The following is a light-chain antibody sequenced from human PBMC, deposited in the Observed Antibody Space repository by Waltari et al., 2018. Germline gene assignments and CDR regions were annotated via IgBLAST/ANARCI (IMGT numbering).Light chain of an antibody. CDR2: GNN. V-gene: IGLV1-40*01. CDR3: QSYGSDWV. CDR1: SSNIGAGYA. Sequence: QSVLTQPPSVSGAPGQRVTIPCTGSSSNIGAGYAVHWYQQLPGTAPKLLIYGNNNRPSGVPDRFSGSKSGTSASLAITGLQAEDEADYYCQSYGSDWVFGGGTKLTVL. J-gene: IGLJ3*02.